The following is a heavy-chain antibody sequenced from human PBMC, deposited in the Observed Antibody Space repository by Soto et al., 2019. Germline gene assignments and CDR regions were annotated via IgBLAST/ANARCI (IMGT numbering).Heavy chain of an antibody. D-gene: IGHD3-3*01. CDR3: ARDRRITIFGVVTHNWFDP. Sequence: PGGSLRLSCAASVFTFSSYWMSWVRQAPGKGLEWVANIKQDGSEKYYVDSVKGRFTISRDNAKNSLYLQMNSLRAEDTAVYYCARDRRITIFGVVTHNWFDPWGQGTLVTVSS. V-gene: IGHV3-7*01. J-gene: IGHJ5*02. CDR1: VFTFSSYW. CDR2: IKQDGSEK.